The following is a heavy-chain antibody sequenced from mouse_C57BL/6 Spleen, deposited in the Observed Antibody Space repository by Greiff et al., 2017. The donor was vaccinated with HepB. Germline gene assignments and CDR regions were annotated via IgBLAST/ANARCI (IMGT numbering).Heavy chain of an antibody. CDR2: IRNKANNHAT. Sequence: EVMLVESGGGLVQPGGSMKLSCAASGFTFSDAWMDWVRQSPEKGLEWVAEIRNKANNHATYYAESVKGRFTISRDDSKSSVYLKMNSLRAEDTGIYYCTRAVVAPFAYWGQGTLVTVSA. V-gene: IGHV6-6*01. J-gene: IGHJ3*01. CDR1: GFTFSDAW. D-gene: IGHD1-1*01. CDR3: TRAVVAPFAY.